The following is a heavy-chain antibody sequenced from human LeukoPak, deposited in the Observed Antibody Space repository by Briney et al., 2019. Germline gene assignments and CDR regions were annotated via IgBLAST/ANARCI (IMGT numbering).Heavy chain of an antibody. CDR2: IYPSDSDT. D-gene: IGHD2-15*01. Sequence: GESLKISCKGSGYSFSSYWIGWVRQMPGKGLEWMGIIYPSDSDTKYSPSFQGQVTISADKSISTAYLQWSSLKASDTAMYYCARPLCSGGSCYSAFDIWGQGTMVTVSS. J-gene: IGHJ3*02. CDR3: ARPLCSGGSCYSAFDI. CDR1: GYSFSSYW. V-gene: IGHV5-51*01.